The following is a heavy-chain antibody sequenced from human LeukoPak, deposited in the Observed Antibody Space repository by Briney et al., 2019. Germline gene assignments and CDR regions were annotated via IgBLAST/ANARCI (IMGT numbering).Heavy chain of an antibody. CDR3: ARQQWLDGAYYFDY. V-gene: IGHV3-21*01. CDR1: EFSVGSNY. CDR2: ISTSSSYI. D-gene: IGHD6-19*01. J-gene: IGHJ4*02. Sequence: GGSLRLSCAASEFSVGSNYMTWVRQAPGKGLEWVSSISTSSSYIYYADSVKGRFTISRDNARNSLYLQMNILRAEDTAVYYCARQQWLDGAYYFDYWGQGTLVTVSS.